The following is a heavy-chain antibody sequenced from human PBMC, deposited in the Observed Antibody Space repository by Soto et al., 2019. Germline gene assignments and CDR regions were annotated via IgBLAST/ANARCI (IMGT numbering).Heavy chain of an antibody. J-gene: IGHJ4*02. D-gene: IGHD5-12*01. V-gene: IGHV3-7*01. CDR2: INEGGSEK. CDR1: GFTFSSYW. Sequence: EVQLVESGGGLVQPGGPLRLSCAASGFTFSSYWMGWVRQAPGKGLEWVANINEGGSEKYYVDSVKGRFTIYRDNAKNSLYLQMNSLRDEDTAVYYCARDGQGGFLDYWGQGTLVTVSS. CDR3: ARDGQGGFLDY.